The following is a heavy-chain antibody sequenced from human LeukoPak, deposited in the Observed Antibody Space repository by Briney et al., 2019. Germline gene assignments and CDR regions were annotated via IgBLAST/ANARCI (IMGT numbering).Heavy chain of an antibody. CDR3: ASNRAAVALDGFQH. CDR2: ISGSGGST. V-gene: IGHV3-23*01. D-gene: IGHD6-19*01. CDR1: GFTFSSYS. J-gene: IGHJ1*01. Sequence: PGGSLRLSCAASGFTFSSYSMNWVRQAPGKGLEWVSAISGSGGSTYYADSVKGRFTISRDNSKNTLYLQMNSLRAEDTAVYYCASNRAAVALDGFQHWGQGTLVTVSS.